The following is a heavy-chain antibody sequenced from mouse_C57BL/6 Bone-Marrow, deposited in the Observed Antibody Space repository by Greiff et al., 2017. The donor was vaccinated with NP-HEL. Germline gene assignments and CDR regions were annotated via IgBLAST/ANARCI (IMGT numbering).Heavy chain of an antibody. Sequence: EVQRVESGPVLVKPGASVKMSCKASGYTFTDYYMNWVKQSHGKSLEWIGVINPYNGGTSYNQKFKGKATLTVDKSSSTAYMELNSLTSEDSAVYYCARPGGDYFDYWGQGTTLTVSS. CDR1: GYTFTDYY. CDR2: INPYNGGT. CDR3: ARPGGDYFDY. V-gene: IGHV1-19*01. J-gene: IGHJ2*01.